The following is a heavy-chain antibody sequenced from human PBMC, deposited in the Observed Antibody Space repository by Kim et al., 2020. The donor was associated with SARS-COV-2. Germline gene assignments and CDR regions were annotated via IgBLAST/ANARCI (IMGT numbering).Heavy chain of an antibody. V-gene: IGHV4-59*01. CDR3: ARARVGIFGVVTHFDY. Sequence: SLMGRVNISVDTSKNQFSLKLSSVTAADTAVYYCARARVGIFGVVTHFDYWGQGTLVTVSS. D-gene: IGHD3-3*01. J-gene: IGHJ4*02.